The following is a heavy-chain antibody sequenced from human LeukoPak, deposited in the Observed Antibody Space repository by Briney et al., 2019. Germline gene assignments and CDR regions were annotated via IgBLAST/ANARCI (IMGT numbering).Heavy chain of an antibody. J-gene: IGHJ4*02. Sequence: PSETLSLTCAVSGYSIGTGYYWVWIRQPPGKGLEWIGYIYYSGSTNYNPSLKSRVTISVDTSKNQFSLKLSSVTAADTAVYYCARDGYYYDSGFDYWGQGTLVTVSS. CDR2: IYYSGST. V-gene: IGHV4-61*01. CDR3: ARDGYYYDSGFDY. CDR1: GYSIGTGYY. D-gene: IGHD3-22*01.